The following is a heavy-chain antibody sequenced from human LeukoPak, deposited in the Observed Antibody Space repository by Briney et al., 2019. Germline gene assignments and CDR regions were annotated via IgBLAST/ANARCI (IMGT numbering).Heavy chain of an antibody. CDR2: ISGSGGNT. Sequence: QPGGSLRLSCAAAGLTFSSYAMNWVRQAPGKELEWVSGISGSGGNTNFADSVKGRFTISRDNSNNTLYLQMNSLRAEDTAVYYCAKDLQRTTITSTSFDYWGQGTLVTVSS. V-gene: IGHV3-23*01. D-gene: IGHD4-11*01. J-gene: IGHJ4*02. CDR3: AKDLQRTTITSTSFDY. CDR1: GLTFSSYA.